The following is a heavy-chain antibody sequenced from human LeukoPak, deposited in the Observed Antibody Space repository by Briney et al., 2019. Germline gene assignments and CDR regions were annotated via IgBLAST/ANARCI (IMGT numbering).Heavy chain of an antibody. J-gene: IGHJ4*02. D-gene: IGHD1-14*01. CDR3: ANCLTGRLASSENY. CDR1: GFTFSTYA. V-gene: IGHV3-23*01. Sequence: GGSLRLSCAASGFTFSTYATSWVRQAPGKGLEWVSAISGSGNRTYYADSVKGRFTISRDNSKNTLYLQFNSLRAEATAVYFCANCLTGRLASSENYWGQGSLVTVSS. CDR2: ISGSGNRT.